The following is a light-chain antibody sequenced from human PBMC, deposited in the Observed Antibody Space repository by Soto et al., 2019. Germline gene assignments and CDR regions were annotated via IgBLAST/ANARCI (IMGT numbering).Light chain of an antibody. CDR1: QVISNY. Sequence: IQLTQSPSSLSASVGDRVTITCLASQVISNYLAWYQQKPGKAPKLLIYIASNLQGGVPSRFSGSGSGTDFSLTISSLQPEDVATYYCQYLNSFPLTFGGGTKVEIK. J-gene: IGKJ4*01. CDR3: QYLNSFPLT. CDR2: IAS. V-gene: IGKV1-9*01.